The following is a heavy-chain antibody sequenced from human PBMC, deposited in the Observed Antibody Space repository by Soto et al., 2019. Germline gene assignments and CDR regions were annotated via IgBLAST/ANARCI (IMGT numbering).Heavy chain of an antibody. Sequence: SETLSLTCTVSGDSISSPDYYWSWIRQAPGKGLELIGYVYYRGSIYYTPSFESRVTISVDTSKNQFSLKLNSVTAADSAMYFCARVTFTPNWFDSWGQGIMVTVYS. CDR2: VYYRGSI. J-gene: IGHJ5*01. D-gene: IGHD3-3*02. V-gene: IGHV4-30-4*01. CDR3: ARVTFTPNWFDS. CDR1: GDSISSPDYY.